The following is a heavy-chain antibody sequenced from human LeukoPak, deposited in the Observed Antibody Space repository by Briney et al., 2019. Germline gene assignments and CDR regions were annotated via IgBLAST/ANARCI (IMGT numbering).Heavy chain of an antibody. CDR1: GFTFSSYG. D-gene: IGHD6-19*01. V-gene: IGHV3-33*01. CDR2: IWYDGSNK. J-gene: IGHJ6*02. CDR3: ARDPGRQYSSVADV. Sequence: GGSLRLSCAASGFTFSSYGMHWVRQAPGKGLEWVAVIWYDGSNKYYADSVKGRFTISRDNSKNTLYLQVNSLRAEDTAVYYCARDPGRQYSSVADVWGQGTTVTVSS.